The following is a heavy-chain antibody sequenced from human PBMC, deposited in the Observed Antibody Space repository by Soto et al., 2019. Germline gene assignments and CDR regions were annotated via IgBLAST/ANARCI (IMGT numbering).Heavy chain of an antibody. Sequence: SETLSLTCAVYGGSFSGYYWSWIRQPPGKGLEWIGEINHSGSTNYNPSLKSRVTISVDTSKNQFSLKLSSVTAADAAVYYCARLPYGDLGYYYYYYGMDVWGQGTTVTVSS. D-gene: IGHD4-17*01. CDR3: ARLPYGDLGYYYYYYGMDV. J-gene: IGHJ6*02. V-gene: IGHV4-34*01. CDR1: GGSFSGYY. CDR2: INHSGST.